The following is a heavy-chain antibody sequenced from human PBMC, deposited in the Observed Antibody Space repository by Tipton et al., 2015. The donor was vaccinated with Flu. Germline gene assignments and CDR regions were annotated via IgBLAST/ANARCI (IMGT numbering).Heavy chain of an antibody. J-gene: IGHJ5*02. Sequence: LRLSCTVSGGSITTSSYYWSWIRQPAGKGLEWIGRIYTSGSTDYNPSLESRVTISMDTSNNQFSLKLSSVTAADMAVYYCARRDYSNYVSDPKSWFDPWGQGTLVAVSS. D-gene: IGHD4-11*01. V-gene: IGHV4-61*02. CDR1: GGSITTSSYY. CDR2: IYTSGST. CDR3: ARRDYSNYVSDPKSWFDP.